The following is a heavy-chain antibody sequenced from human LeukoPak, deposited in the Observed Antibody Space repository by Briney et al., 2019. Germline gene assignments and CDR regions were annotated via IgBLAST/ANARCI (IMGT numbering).Heavy chain of an antibody. D-gene: IGHD3-10*01. Sequence: SETLSLTCTVSGGPISSYYWSWIRQPPGKGLEWIGYIYYSGSTNYNPSLKSRVTISVDTSKNQFSLKLSSVTAADTAVYYCASSTPGSYYNYWGQGTLVTVSS. V-gene: IGHV4-59*08. J-gene: IGHJ4*02. CDR1: GGPISSYY. CDR2: IYYSGST. CDR3: ASSTPGSYYNY.